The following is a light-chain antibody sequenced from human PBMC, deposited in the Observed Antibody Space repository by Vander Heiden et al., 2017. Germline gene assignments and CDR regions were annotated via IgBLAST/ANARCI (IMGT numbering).Light chain of an antibody. V-gene: IGKV1-39*01. CDR2: AAS. J-gene: IGKJ4*01. CDR1: QSISNY. Sequence: DIQMTHSPSSLSASVGDRVTITCRASQSISNYLNWYQQKPGKAPKLLIYAASSLQSGVPSRFSGSGSGTDFTLTISSLQTEDFAIYYCQQSFRTPLTFGGGTRVEIK. CDR3: QQSFRTPLT.